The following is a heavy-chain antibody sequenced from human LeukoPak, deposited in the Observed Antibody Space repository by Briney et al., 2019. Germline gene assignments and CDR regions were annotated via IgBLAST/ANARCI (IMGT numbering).Heavy chain of an antibody. CDR2: INHIGST. D-gene: IGHD6-13*01. CDR3: ARGRSSRWNFFGHWYSDL. Sequence: PSETLSLTRAVYGGSFSGYYWNWIRQPPGKGLEWIGEINHIGSTNYSPSLKSRVTISVDTSQNQFSLKLSSVTAADTAVYYCARGRSSRWNFFGHWYSDLWGRDTLVTVSS. V-gene: IGHV4-34*01. J-gene: IGHJ2*01. CDR1: GGSFSGYY.